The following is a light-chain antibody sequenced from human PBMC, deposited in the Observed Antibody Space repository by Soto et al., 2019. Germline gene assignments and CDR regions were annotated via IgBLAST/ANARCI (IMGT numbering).Light chain of an antibody. CDR1: QSVSSN. CDR2: GAS. J-gene: IGKJ1*01. CDR3: QQYNNWPPWT. V-gene: IGKV3-15*01. Sequence: EIVMTQSPATLSVSPGERSTLSCMASQSVSSNLAWYQQKPCQAPRLLIYGASTRATGIPARFSGSGSGTEFTLTISSLQSEDFAVYYCQQYNNWPPWTFGQGTQVDIK.